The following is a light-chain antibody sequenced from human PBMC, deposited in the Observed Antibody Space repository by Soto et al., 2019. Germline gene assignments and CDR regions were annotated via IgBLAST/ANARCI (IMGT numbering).Light chain of an antibody. V-gene: IGKV1-39*01. CDR2: AAS. CDR3: QQSYSTPIT. J-gene: IGKJ5*01. CDR1: QTISEY. Sequence: DIQMTQSPSCLSASIGDRVTITCRASQTISEYLNWYQQKPGKAPKLLIYAASSLQSGVPSRFSGSGYGANFTLTISSLQPEDFATYYCQQSYSTPITFGQGTRLEI.